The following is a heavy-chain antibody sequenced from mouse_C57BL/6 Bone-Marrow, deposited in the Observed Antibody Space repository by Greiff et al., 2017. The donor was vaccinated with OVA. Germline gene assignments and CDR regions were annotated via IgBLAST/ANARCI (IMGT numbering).Heavy chain of an antibody. V-gene: IGHV1-81*01. J-gene: IGHJ3*01. CDR3: ADGYYPWFAY. Sequence: QVQLQQSGAELARPGASVKLSCQASGYTFTSYGISWVKQRTGQGLEWIGEIYPRSGNTYYNEKFKGKATLTADKSSSTAYVELRRLTSEDSAVYFCADGYYPWFAYWGQGTLVTVSA. CDR1: GYTFTSYG. D-gene: IGHD2-3*01. CDR2: IYPRSGNT.